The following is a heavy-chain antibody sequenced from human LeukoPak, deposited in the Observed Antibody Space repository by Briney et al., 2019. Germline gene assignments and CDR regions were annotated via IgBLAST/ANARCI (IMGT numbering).Heavy chain of an antibody. CDR1: GGSISSGDYY. CDR3: AREGRTGGGMNDAFDI. Sequence: SQTLSLTCTVSGGSISSGDYYWSWIRQPPGKGLEWIGYICYSGSTYYNPSLKSRVTISVDTSKNQFSLKLSSVTAADTAVYYCAREGRTGGGMNDAFDIWGQGTMVTVSS. J-gene: IGHJ3*02. CDR2: ICYSGST. D-gene: IGHD7-27*01. V-gene: IGHV4-30-4*08.